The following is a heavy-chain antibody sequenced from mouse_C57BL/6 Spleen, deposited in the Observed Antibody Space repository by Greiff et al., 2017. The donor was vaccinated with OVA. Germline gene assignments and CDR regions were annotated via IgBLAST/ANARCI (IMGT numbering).Heavy chain of an antibody. J-gene: IGHJ1*03. CDR2: INPKNGGP. Sequence: VQLKQSGPELVKPGASVKMSCKASGYTFTDYNMHWVKQSHGKSLEWIGYINPKNGGPSYNQKFKGKATLTVNKSSSTTNMELRSLTSEDAAVYYCARWGTTVVADWYFDVWGTGTTVTVSS. V-gene: IGHV1-22*01. CDR1: GYTFTDYN. CDR3: ARWGTTVVADWYFDV. D-gene: IGHD1-1*01.